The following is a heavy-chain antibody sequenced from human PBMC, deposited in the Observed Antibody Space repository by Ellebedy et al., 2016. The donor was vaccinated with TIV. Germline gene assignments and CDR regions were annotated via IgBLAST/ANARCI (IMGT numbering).Heavy chain of an antibody. CDR1: GFTFSSYS. J-gene: IGHJ4*02. Sequence: PSETLSLTCAASGFTFSSYSMNWVRQAPGKGLEWVSSISSSNHYIYYADSVKGRFTISRDNAKNSPYLQMNSLRAEDTAVFYCARELAAAGFFDYWGQGTLVTVSS. D-gene: IGHD6-13*01. CDR2: ISSSNHYI. V-gene: IGHV3-21*01. CDR3: ARELAAAGFFDY.